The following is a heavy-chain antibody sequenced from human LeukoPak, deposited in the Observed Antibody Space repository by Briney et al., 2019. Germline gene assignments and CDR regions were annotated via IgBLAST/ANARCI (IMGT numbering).Heavy chain of an antibody. CDR1: GGSISSSPYY. CDR2: IYYSGTT. J-gene: IGHJ6*03. CDR3: AREYYMDV. V-gene: IGHV4-39*07. Sequence: SETLSLTCTVSGGSISSSPYYWGWIRQPPGKGLEWIGSIYYSGTTHYSPSLESRVTISVDTSKNQFSLKLSSVTAADTAVYYCAREYYMDVWGKGTTVTISS.